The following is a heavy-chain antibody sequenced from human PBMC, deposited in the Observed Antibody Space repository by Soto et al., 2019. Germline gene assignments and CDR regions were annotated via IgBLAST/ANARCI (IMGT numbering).Heavy chain of an antibody. D-gene: IGHD1-7*01. CDR3: AGGDNWNSHYYYYGMDV. J-gene: IGHJ6*02. CDR2: IYDSGST. V-gene: IGHV4-38-2*01. Sequence: SETLSLTCAVSGYSISSGYYWGWIRQPPGKGLEWIGSIYDSGSTYYNPSLKSRVTISVDTSKNQFSLKLSSVTAADTAVYYCAGGDNWNSHYYYYGMDVWGQGTTVTVSS. CDR1: GYSISSGYY.